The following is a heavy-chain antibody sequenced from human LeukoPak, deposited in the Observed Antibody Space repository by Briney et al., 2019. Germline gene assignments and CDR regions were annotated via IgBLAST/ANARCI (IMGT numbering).Heavy chain of an antibody. V-gene: IGHV4-30-4*01. CDR1: GGSISSGDYY. CDR2: IYYSGST. CDR3: ASRGHSAYCSSTSCYTTDY. J-gene: IGHJ4*02. Sequence: PSQTLSLTCTVSGGSISSGDYYWSWIRQPPGKGLEWIGYIYYSGSTYYNPSLKSRVTISVDTSKNQFSLKLSSVTAADTAVYYCASRGHSAYCSSTSCYTTDYWGQGTLVTVSS. D-gene: IGHD2-2*02.